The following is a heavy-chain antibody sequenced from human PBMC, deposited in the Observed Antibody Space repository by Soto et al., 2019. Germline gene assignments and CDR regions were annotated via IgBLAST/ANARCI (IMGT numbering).Heavy chain of an antibody. Sequence: SETLSLTCTVSGGSISSYYWSWIRQPPGKGLEWIGYIYYSGSTNYNPSLKSRVTISVDTSKNQFSLKLSSVTAADTAVYYCARARVGASSYDYWGQGTLVTVSS. CDR1: GGSISSYY. CDR2: IYYSGST. V-gene: IGHV4-59*08. CDR3: ARARVGASSYDY. J-gene: IGHJ4*02. D-gene: IGHD1-26*01.